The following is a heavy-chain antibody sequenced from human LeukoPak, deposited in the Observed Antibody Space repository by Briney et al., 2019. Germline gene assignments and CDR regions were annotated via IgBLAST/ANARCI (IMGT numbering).Heavy chain of an antibody. CDR3: ARVGDYYDSSGYYSDY. V-gene: IGHV1-69*02. J-gene: IGHJ4*02. Sequence: SVKVPCKASGGTFSSYTISWVRQAPGQGLEWMGRIIPILGIANYAQKFQGRVTITADKSRSTAYMELSSLRSEDTAVYYCARVGDYYDSSGYYSDYWGQGTLVTVSS. CDR1: GGTFSSYT. CDR2: IIPILGIA. D-gene: IGHD3-22*01.